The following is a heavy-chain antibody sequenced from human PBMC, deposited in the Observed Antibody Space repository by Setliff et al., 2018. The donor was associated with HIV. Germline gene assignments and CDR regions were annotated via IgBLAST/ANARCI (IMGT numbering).Heavy chain of an antibody. CDR3: ARDGGSSPSPVSDYYYYYMDV. V-gene: IGHV3-48*01. CDR2: ISSSRSTI. J-gene: IGHJ6*03. D-gene: IGHD1-26*01. CDR1: GFTFSSYS. Sequence: GALRLSCAASGFTFSSYSMNWVRQAPGKGLEWVSYISSSRSTIYYADSVKGRFTISRDNAKNSVYLQVNSLRAEDTAVYYCARDGGSSPSPVSDYYYYYMDVWGKGTTVTVSS.